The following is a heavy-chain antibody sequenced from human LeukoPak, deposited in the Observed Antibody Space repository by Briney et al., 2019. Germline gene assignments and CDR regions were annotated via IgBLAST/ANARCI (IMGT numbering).Heavy chain of an antibody. D-gene: IGHD6-13*01. CDR3: ATSHQRVGSSWLPFDY. Sequence: GEALNISCKGSGYSFTSYWIGWVRQIPGKGLEWMGIIYPGDSDTRYSPSFQGQVTISADKSISTAYLQWSSLKASDTAMYYCATSHQRVGSSWLPFDYWGEGTLVTVSS. CDR1: GYSFTSYW. J-gene: IGHJ4*02. V-gene: IGHV5-51*01. CDR2: IYPGDSDT.